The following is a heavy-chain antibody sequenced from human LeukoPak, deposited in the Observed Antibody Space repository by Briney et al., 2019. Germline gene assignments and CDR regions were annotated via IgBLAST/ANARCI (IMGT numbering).Heavy chain of an antibody. CDR1: GGSFSANY. Sequence: KPSETLSLTCAVYGGSFSANYWSWIRQPPGKGLEWIGSIYYSGSTYYNPSLKSRVTISVDTSKNQFSLKLSSVTAADTAVYYCARHSGGPYIAARPFDYWGQGTLVTVSS. CDR2: IYYSGST. D-gene: IGHD6-6*01. J-gene: IGHJ4*02. CDR3: ARHSGGPYIAARPFDY. V-gene: IGHV4-34*01.